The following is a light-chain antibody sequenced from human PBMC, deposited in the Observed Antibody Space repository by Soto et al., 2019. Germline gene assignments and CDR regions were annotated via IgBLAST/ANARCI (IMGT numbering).Light chain of an antibody. J-gene: IGKJ1*01. V-gene: IGKV4-1*01. CDR1: RRVFSRSKDKNH. CDR3: QQYHGSPPT. Sequence: DRVMTQSPACLAVSFGEGATMICLSSRRVFSRSKDKNHIAWYQQTPGQPPKLLIYWASIRESGIPDRFSGSGSGTDFTLTISSLQAEDLAVYYCQQYHGSPPTFGQGTKVDIK. CDR2: WAS.